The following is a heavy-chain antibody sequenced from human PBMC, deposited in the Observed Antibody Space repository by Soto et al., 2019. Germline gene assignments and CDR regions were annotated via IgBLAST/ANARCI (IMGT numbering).Heavy chain of an antibody. J-gene: IGHJ6*02. CDR1: GGTFSSYA. CDR3: ARSNKLRYFDWLPNYYYYGMDV. CDR2: IIPIFGTA. Sequence: VKVSCKASGGTFSSYAISWVRQAPGQGLEWMGGIIPIFGTANYAQKFQGRVTITADKSTSTAYMELSSLRSEDTAVYYCARSNKLRYFDWLPNYYYYGMDVWGQGTRVTVSS. V-gene: IGHV1-69*06. D-gene: IGHD3-9*01.